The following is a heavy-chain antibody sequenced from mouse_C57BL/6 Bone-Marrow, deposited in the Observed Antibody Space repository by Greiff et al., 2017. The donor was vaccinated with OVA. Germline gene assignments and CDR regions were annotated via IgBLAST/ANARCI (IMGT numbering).Heavy chain of an antibody. CDR1: GYSITSGYY. D-gene: IGHD2-1*01. V-gene: IGHV3-6*01. CDR3: ARDGNYVAWFAY. CDR2: ISYDGSN. Sequence: DVKLQESGPGLVKPSQSLSLTCSVTGYSITSGYYWHWVRQFPGNKLEWMGYISYDGSNNYNPSLKNRISITRDTSKNQFFLKLNSVTTEDTATYYCARDGNYVAWFAYWGQGTLVTVSA. J-gene: IGHJ3*01.